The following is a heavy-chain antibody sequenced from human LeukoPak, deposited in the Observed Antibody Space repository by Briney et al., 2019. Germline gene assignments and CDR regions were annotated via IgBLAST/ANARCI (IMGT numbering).Heavy chain of an antibody. CDR1: GGSISSSNW. CDR2: INHSGST. Sequence: SETLSLTCAVSGGSISSSNWWSWVRQPPGKGLEWIGEINHSGSTNYNPSLKSRVTISVDTSKNQFSLNLSYVNAADTAVYYCARRPSCSGGSCYSRYYYYYMDVWGKGTTVTISS. J-gene: IGHJ6*03. CDR3: ARRPSCSGGSCYSRYYYYYMDV. V-gene: IGHV4-4*02. D-gene: IGHD2-15*01.